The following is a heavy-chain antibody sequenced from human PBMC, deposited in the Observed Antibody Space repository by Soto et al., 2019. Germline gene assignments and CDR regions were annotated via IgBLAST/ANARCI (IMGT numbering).Heavy chain of an antibody. CDR2: IGEGGVSR. V-gene: IGHV3-23*01. CDR3: ARDSVTRVSSDIPGMDV. CDR1: GFDFSTYA. Sequence: GGSLRLSCVASGFDFSTYAMSWVRQAPGKGLEWVSVIGEGGVSRVYADAVKGRFTISRDNSKNTLYLQMTSLRVDDTAMYYCARDSVTRVSSDIPGMDVWGQGTTVTVSS. J-gene: IGHJ6*02. D-gene: IGHD3-10*01.